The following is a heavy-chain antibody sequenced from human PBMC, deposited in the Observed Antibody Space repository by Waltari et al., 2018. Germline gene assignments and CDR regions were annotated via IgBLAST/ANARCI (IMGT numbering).Heavy chain of an antibody. CDR2: IYYSGST. Sequence: QVQLQESGSGLVKPSETLSLTCTVSGGSISSYSWSWIRQPPGKGLEWIGYIYYSGSTNYNPSLKSRVTISVDTSKNQFSLKLSSVTAADTAVYYCAREAGYCSGGSCYRAGYFDLWGRGTLVTVSS. V-gene: IGHV4-59*01. CDR1: GGSISSYS. D-gene: IGHD2-15*01. J-gene: IGHJ2*01. CDR3: AREAGYCSGGSCYRAGYFDL.